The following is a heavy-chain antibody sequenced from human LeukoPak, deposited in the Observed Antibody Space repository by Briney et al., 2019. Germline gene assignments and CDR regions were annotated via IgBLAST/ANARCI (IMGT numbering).Heavy chain of an antibody. Sequence: GGSLRLSCAASGFTFSSYGMHWVRQAPGKGLEWVAFIRYDGSNKYYADSVKGRFTISRDNSKNTLYLQMNSLRAEDTAVYYCARDFSSGWYQNWFDPWGQGTLVTVSS. CDR1: GFTFSSYG. J-gene: IGHJ5*02. CDR2: IRYDGSNK. D-gene: IGHD6-19*01. CDR3: ARDFSSGWYQNWFDP. V-gene: IGHV3-30*02.